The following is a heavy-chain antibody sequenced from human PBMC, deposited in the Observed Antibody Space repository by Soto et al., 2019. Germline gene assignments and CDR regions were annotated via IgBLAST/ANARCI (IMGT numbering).Heavy chain of an antibody. J-gene: IGHJ4*01. D-gene: IGHD3-16*01. CDR1: GGDISSDNY. CDR3: ASVFCLSSDEIDLFYL. Sequence: KLPHTYSVSGGDISSDNYWSWIRQPPGKGLEWIGHIYYSGATDYNPSLKSRIIISVDTSKNQVSLKLTSVTTADTAIYFCASVFCLSSDEIDLFYLCGQRFLVTVS. CDR2: IYYSGAT. V-gene: IGHV4-30-4*01.